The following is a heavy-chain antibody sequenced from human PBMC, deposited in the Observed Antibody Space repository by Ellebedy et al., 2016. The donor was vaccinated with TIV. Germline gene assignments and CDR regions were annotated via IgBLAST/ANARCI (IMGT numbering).Heavy chain of an antibody. CDR2: ITNDGSET. J-gene: IGHJ4*02. CDR3: ATDGTYGNFDN. V-gene: IGHV3-74*01. D-gene: IGHD1-26*01. Sequence: GESLKISXEASGFTFSSSWMHWVRQAPGKGLVWVSRITNDGSETRYADSVKGRFTISRDNARKTVYLQMSSLRAEDTAVYYCATDGTYGNFDNWGQGTLVTVSS. CDR1: GFTFSSSW.